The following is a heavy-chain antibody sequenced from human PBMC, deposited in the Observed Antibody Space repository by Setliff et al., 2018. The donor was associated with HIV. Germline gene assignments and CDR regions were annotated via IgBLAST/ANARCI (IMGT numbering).Heavy chain of an antibody. Sequence: SETLSLTCAVYGGSFGAYYWTWIRQPPGKGLEWIGEINRSGNTKYNPSLKSRVTISIDTSKNQISLKLSSVTAADTAVYYCAREGDGAVAGGDDAFDIWGQGTMVTVSS. J-gene: IGHJ3*02. CDR3: AREGDGAVAGGDDAFDI. CDR1: GGSFGAYY. D-gene: IGHD6-19*01. CDR2: INRSGNT. V-gene: IGHV4-34*01.